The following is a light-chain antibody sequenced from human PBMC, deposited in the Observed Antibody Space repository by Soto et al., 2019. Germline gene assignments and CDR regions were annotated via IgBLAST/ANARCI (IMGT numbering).Light chain of an antibody. CDR3: SSYTSSTTLYV. J-gene: IGLJ1*01. CDR2: EVS. CDR1: SSDVAAYNY. V-gene: IGLV2-14*01. Sequence: QSVLTQPASVSGSPGQSITISCTGTSSDVAAYNYVSWYQQHPGKAPKLMIYEVSNRPSGVSNRFSGSKSGNTASLTISGLQAEDEADYYCSSYTSSTTLYVFGTGTKVT.